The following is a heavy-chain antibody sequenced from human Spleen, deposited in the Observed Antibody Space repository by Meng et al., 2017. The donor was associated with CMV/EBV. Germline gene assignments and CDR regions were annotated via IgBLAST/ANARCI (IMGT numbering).Heavy chain of an antibody. CDR3: ARGDDSSGYYYGNRFDY. D-gene: IGHD3-22*01. CDR1: YTFSNYL. Sequence: YTFSNYLMHWVRQAPGQGLEWMGIINPSGSRTSYAQKFQGRVTMTRDTSTSTVYMELSILRSEDTAVYYCARGDDSSGYYYGNRFDYWGQGTLVPSPQ. CDR2: INPSGSRT. J-gene: IGHJ4*02. V-gene: IGHV1-46*01.